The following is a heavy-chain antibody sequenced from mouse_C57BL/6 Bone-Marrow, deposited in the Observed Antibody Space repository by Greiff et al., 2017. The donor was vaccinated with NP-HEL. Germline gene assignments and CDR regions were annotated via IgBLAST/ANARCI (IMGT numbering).Heavy chain of an antibody. CDR3: ARSDYYGSCYWYFDV. D-gene: IGHD1-1*01. J-gene: IGHJ1*03. CDR1: GYAFSSSW. V-gene: IGHV1-82*01. Sequence: VKLQESGPELVKPGASVKISCKASGYAFSSSWMNWVKQRPGKGLEWIGRIYPGDGDTNYNGKFKGKATLTADKSSSTAYMQLSSLTSEDSAVYFCARSDYYGSCYWYFDVWGTGTTVTVSS. CDR2: IYPGDGDT.